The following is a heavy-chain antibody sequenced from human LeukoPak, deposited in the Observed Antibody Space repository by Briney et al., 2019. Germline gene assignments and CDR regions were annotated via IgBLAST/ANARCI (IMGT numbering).Heavy chain of an antibody. CDR1: GFSFRSHV. D-gene: IGHD2-15*01. Sequence: GGSLRLSCAASGFSFRSHVMHWVRQAPGKGLEWVAVIWYDGSNKYYADSVKGRFTISRDDSKNTLSLQMNSLRAEDTAVYYCARDIYSKYVDVWGRGTLVTVSS. CDR2: IWYDGSNK. J-gene: IGHJ2*01. V-gene: IGHV3-33*01. CDR3: ARDIYSKYVDV.